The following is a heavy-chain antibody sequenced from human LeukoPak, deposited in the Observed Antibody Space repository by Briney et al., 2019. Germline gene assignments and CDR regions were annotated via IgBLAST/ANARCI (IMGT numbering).Heavy chain of an antibody. CDR2: INRISTII. V-gene: IGHV3-48*02. D-gene: IGHD4-17*01. Sequence: AGSLRLSCAASGFTFSGYSMNWVRQAPGKGLEWVSYINRISTIIDYAASVRGRFTISTDNAKNSLYLQMNSLRDEDTAVYYCARDRDYAFDYWGQGTMVTVSS. CDR1: GFTFSGYS. J-gene: IGHJ4*02. CDR3: ARDRDYAFDY.